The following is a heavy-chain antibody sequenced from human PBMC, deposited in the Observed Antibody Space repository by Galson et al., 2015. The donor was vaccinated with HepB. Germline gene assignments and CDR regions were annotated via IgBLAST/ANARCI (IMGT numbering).Heavy chain of an antibody. CDR3: ARGFDYYDSSGYCFDY. V-gene: IGHV1-69*13. Sequence: SVKVSCKASGGTFSSYAISWVRQAPGQGLEWMGGIIPIFGTANYAQKFQGRVTITADESTSTAYMELSSLRSEDTAVYYCARGFDYYDSSGYCFDYWGQGTLVTVSS. CDR2: IIPIFGTA. J-gene: IGHJ4*02. CDR1: GGTFSSYA. D-gene: IGHD3-22*01.